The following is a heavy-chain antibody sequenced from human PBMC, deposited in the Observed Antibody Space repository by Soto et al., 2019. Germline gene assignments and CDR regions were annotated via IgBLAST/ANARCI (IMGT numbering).Heavy chain of an antibody. CDR2: IYYSGST. CDR1: GGSISSSSYY. D-gene: IGHD5-18*01. V-gene: IGHV4-39*01. J-gene: IGHJ6*02. Sequence: PSETLSLTCTVSGGSISSSSYYWGWIRQPPGAGLEWIGSIYYSGSTYYNPSLKSRVTISVDTSKNQFSLKLSSVTAADTAVYYCASLPVDTAMVSYYYYGMDVWGQGTTVTVSS. CDR3: ASLPVDTAMVSYYYYGMDV.